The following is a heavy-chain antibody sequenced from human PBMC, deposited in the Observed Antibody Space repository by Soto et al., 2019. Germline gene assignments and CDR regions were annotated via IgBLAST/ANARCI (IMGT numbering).Heavy chain of an antibody. V-gene: IGHV3-66*01. J-gene: IGHJ3*02. Sequence: DVQLVESGGGLVQPGGSLRLSCAVSGFTVSSNYMSWVRQAPGKGLEWVSAIYSGGSTYYADSVKGRFTISRDNSKNTQYLQMNSLRAEDTAVYYCARENSGWPDALVIWGQGTMVIVSS. CDR1: GFTVSSNY. CDR3: ARENSGWPDALVI. CDR2: IYSGGST. D-gene: IGHD6-19*01.